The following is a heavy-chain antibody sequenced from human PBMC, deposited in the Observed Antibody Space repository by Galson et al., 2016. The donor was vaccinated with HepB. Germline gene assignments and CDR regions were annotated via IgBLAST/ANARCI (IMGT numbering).Heavy chain of an antibody. J-gene: IGHJ4*02. CDR1: GFTFSSYA. Sequence: SLRLSCAASGFTFSSYAMSWVRQAPGKGLEWVSGISGRGNSTDYADSVKGRLTISRDNSKNMLYPQMDSRRAEDTAVYYCAKDLTVYTTMITGCDYWGQGTLGTVSS. D-gene: IGHD3-16*01. V-gene: IGHV3-23*01. CDR2: ISGRGNST. CDR3: AKDLTVYTTMITGCDY.